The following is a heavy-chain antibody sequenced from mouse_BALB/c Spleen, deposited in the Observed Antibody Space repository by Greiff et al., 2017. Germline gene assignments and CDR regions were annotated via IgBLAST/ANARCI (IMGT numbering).Heavy chain of an antibody. V-gene: IGHV1-9*01. Sequence: QVQLQQSGAELMKPGASVKISCKATGYTFSSYWIEWVKQRPGHGLEWIGEILPGIGSTNYNQKFKGKATLTVDKSSSTAYMQLSSLTSEDSAVYYCARGIYYYGSSYWFAYWGQGTLVTVSA. CDR2: ILPGIGST. CDR3: ARGIYYYGSSYWFAY. J-gene: IGHJ3*01. D-gene: IGHD1-1*01. CDR1: GYTFSSYW.